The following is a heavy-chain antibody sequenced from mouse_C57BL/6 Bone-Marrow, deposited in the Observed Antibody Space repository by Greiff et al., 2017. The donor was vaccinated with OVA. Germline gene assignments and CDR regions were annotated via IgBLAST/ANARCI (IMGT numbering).Heavy chain of an antibody. CDR1: GYTFTSYG. V-gene: IGHV1-58*01. D-gene: IGHD1-1*01. J-gene: IGHJ1*03. CDR2: IYIGNGYT. Sequence: EVHLVESGAELVRPGSSVKMSCKTSGYTFTSYGINWVKQRPGQGLEWIGYIYIGNGYTEYNEKFKGKATLTSDTSSSTAYMQLSSLTSEDSAIYFCARSRGYGSSYWYFDVWGTGTTVTVSS. CDR3: ARSRGYGSSYWYFDV.